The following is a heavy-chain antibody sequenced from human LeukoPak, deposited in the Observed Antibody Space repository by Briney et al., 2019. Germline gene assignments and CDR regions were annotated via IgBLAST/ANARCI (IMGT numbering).Heavy chain of an antibody. V-gene: IGHV4-39*07. CDR2: IYYSGST. J-gene: IGHJ1*01. CDR1: GGSISSSSYY. CDR3: ARDPSSSWYGRGGFQH. D-gene: IGHD6-13*01. Sequence: SETLSLTCTVSGGSISSSSYYWGWIRQPPGKGLEWIGSIYYSGSTYYNPSLKSRVTISVDTSKNQFSLKLSSVTAADTAVYYCARDPSSSWYGRGGFQHWGQGTLVTVSS.